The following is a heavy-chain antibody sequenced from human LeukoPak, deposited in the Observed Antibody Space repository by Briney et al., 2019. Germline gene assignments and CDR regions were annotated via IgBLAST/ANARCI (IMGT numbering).Heavy chain of an antibody. V-gene: IGHV1-69*04. D-gene: IGHD3-10*01. CDR3: ARAYGSGSYAPWDYYYGMDV. CDR2: IIPILGIA. J-gene: IGHJ6*02. Sequence: ASVKVSCKASGGTFSSYAISWVRQAPGQGLEWMGRIIPILGIANYAQKFQGRVTITADKSTSTAYMELSSLRSEDTAVYYCARAYGSGSYAPWDYYYGMDVWGQGTTVTVSS. CDR1: GGTFSSYA.